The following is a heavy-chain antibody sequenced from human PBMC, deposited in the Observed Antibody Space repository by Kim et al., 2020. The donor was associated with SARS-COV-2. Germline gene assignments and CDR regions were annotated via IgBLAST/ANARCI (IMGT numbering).Heavy chain of an antibody. J-gene: IGHJ5*01. D-gene: IGHD5-18*01. V-gene: IGHV3-66*01. CDR2: IYSDGGT. CDR3: GGATRGYHYVFDS. Sequence: GGSLRLSCAASGFTVSNNYMSWVRQAPGKGLEWVSVIYSDGGTQYADSVGGRVTISRDNSKNTLYLQMNSLRVEDTATYYCGGATRGYHYVFDSWGQGTLGTVSS. CDR1: GFTVSNNY.